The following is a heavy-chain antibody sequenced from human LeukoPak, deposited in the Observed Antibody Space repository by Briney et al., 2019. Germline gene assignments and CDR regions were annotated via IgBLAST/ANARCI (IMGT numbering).Heavy chain of an antibody. Sequence: PSQTLSLTCSVSGGSISSDNYYWSWIRQPAGKGLEWIGRVYTSGSTIYNPSLKSRVSISVDTSKNQFSLKLSSVTAADTAVYYCTREASTSRVVPPYYYYYYMDVWGKGTTVTVSS. CDR3: TREASTSRVVPPYYYYYYMDV. D-gene: IGHD2-2*01. CDR2: VYTSGST. J-gene: IGHJ6*03. V-gene: IGHV4-61*02. CDR1: GGSISSDNYY.